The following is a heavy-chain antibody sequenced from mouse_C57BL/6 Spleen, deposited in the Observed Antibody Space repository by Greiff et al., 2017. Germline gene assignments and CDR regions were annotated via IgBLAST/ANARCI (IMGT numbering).Heavy chain of an antibody. CDR2: IDPSDSYT. J-gene: IGHJ4*01. Sequence: QVQLQQPGAELVMPGASVKLSCKASGYTFTSYWMHWVKQRPGQGLEWIGEIDPSDSYTNYNQKFKGKSTLTVDISSSTAYMQLSSLTSEDSAVYYCARWGLAMDYWGQGTSVTVSS. CDR3: ARWGLAMDY. CDR1: GYTFTSYW. V-gene: IGHV1-69*01. D-gene: IGHD3-3*01.